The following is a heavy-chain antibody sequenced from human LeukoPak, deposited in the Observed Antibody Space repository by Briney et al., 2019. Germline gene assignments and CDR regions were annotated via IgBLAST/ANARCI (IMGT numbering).Heavy chain of an antibody. D-gene: IGHD6-19*01. CDR3: ASAAGPFDN. CDR2: IWFDGSIK. J-gene: IGHJ4*02. V-gene: IGHV3-33*08. CDR1: GFTFSSYS. Sequence: GGSLRLSCAASGFTFSSYSVIWARQAPGKGLEWVAVIWFDGSIKYYADSVKGRFTISRDNSKNTLYLQMNSLRAEDTALYYCASAAGPFDNWGQGTLVTVSS.